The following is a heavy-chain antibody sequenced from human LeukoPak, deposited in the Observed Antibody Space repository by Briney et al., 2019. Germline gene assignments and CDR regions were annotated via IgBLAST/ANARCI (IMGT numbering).Heavy chain of an antibody. D-gene: IGHD2-2*01. CDR2: IYYTGST. CDR3: AISGYCSSTSCYDY. CDR1: GGSISNYY. Sequence: SETLSLTCTVSGGSISNYYWSWIRQPPGEGLEWIGYIYYTGSTNYNPSLKSRVTISVDTSKNQLSLKLSSVTAADTAVYYCAISGYCSSTSCYDYWGQGTLVTVSS. V-gene: IGHV4-59*01. J-gene: IGHJ4*02.